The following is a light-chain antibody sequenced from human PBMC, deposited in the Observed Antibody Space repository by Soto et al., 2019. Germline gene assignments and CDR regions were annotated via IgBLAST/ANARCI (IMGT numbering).Light chain of an antibody. J-gene: IGKJ5*01. V-gene: IGKV1-39*01. Sequence: DIQMTQSPSSLSASVGDRVTITCRAIQSISRNLNWYQHKPGKAHKLLIYAASSLQNGVPSRFSGGGSGTEFTLSISSLQPEDFGTYYCQQSYTTASITFGQGTRLEIK. CDR1: QSISRN. CDR2: AAS. CDR3: QQSYTTASIT.